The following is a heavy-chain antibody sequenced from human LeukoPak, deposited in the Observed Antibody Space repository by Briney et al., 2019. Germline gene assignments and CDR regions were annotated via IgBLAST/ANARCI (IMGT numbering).Heavy chain of an antibody. CDR1: GFTFSSYW. Sequence: PGGSLRLSCAASGFTFSSYWMSWVRQAPGKGLEWVANIKQDGSQKYSVDSVEGRFTISRDNAQNSLYLQMNSLTAEDTAVYYCARDGRTTVTTFFDYWGQGTLVTVSS. V-gene: IGHV3-7*01. D-gene: IGHD4-17*01. CDR3: ARDGRTTVTTFFDY. CDR2: IKQDGSQK. J-gene: IGHJ4*02.